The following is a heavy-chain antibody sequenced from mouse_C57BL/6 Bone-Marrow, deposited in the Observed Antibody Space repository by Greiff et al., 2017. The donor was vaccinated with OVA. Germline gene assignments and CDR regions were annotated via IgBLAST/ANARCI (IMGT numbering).Heavy chain of an antibody. CDR1: GYTFTSYW. D-gene: IGHD2-2*01. Sequence: VQLQESGAELVKPGASVKMSCKASGYTFTSYWITWVKQRPGQGLEWIGDIYPGSGSTNYNEQFKSKATLTVDTSSSTAYMQLSSLTSEDSAVYYCAREGIWLPLDYWGQGTTLTVSS. CDR2: IYPGSGST. J-gene: IGHJ2*01. CDR3: AREGIWLPLDY. V-gene: IGHV1-55*01.